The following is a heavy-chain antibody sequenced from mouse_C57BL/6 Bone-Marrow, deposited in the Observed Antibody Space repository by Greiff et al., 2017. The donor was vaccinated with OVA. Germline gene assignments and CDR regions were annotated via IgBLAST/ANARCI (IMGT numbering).Heavy chain of an antibody. V-gene: IGHV1-50*01. CDR1: GYTFTSYW. CDR3: ARYYGSSYSYYAMDY. D-gene: IGHD1-1*01. J-gene: IGHJ4*01. CDR2: IDPSDSYT. Sequence: QVQLKQPGAELVKPGASVKLSCKASGYTFTSYWMQWVKQRPGQGLEWIGEIDPSDSYTNYNQKFKGKATLTVDTSSSTAYMQLSSLTSEDSAVYYCARYYGSSYSYYAMDYWGQGTSVTVSS.